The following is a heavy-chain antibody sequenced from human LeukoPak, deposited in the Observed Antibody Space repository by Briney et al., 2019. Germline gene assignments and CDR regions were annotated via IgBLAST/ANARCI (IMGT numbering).Heavy chain of an antibody. CDR1: GFTFSRYG. Sequence: GGSLRLSCAASGFTFSRYGMHWVRQAPGKGLEWVAIIWYDGSNKYYADSVKGRFTISRDNSKNTLYLQMNSLRAEDTAVYYCARDSSASGSYWSDYWGQGTLVTVSS. D-gene: IGHD3-10*01. V-gene: IGHV3-33*01. CDR3: ARDSSASGSYWSDY. CDR2: IWYDGSNK. J-gene: IGHJ4*02.